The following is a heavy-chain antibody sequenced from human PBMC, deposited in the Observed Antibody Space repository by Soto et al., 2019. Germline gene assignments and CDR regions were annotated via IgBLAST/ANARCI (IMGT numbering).Heavy chain of an antibody. Sequence: SETLSLTCTVSGGSISSSSYYWGWIRQPPGKGLEWIGSIYYSGSTYYNPSLKSRVTISVDTSKNQFSLKLSSVTAADTAVYYCARLGGSSYKCGWGQGTLVTVSS. CDR1: GGSISSSSYY. CDR2: IYYSGST. J-gene: IGHJ4*02. CDR3: ARLGGSSYKCG. D-gene: IGHD6-13*01. V-gene: IGHV4-39*01.